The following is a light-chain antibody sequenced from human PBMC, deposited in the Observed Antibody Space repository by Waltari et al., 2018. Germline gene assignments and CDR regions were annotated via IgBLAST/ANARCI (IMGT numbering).Light chain of an antibody. CDR2: DAS. Sequence: EVVLTQPPDSLSLSPGERVTTSCTASQSVTNSIDWYQHKPGQAPRLLIDDASKRTTGIPARFSGTGSATDFTLTISSLEPDDFAVYYCQHRGNWPSPSWTFGQGTKVEI. J-gene: IGKJ1*01. CDR1: QSVTNS. CDR3: QHRGNWPSPSWT. V-gene: IGKV3-11*01.